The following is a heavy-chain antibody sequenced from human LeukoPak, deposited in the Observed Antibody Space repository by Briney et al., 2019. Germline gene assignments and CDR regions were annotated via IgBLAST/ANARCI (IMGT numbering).Heavy chain of an antibody. CDR1: GFTFSSYA. CDR3: AKDREYYYDSSGYIDY. J-gene: IGHJ4*02. CDR2: ISGSGGST. V-gene: IGHV3-23*01. D-gene: IGHD3-22*01. Sequence: PGGSLRLSCAASGFTFSSYAMSWVRQAPGKGLGWVSVISGSGGSTYYADSVKGRFTISRDNSKNTLYLQMNRLRAEDTAVYYCAKDREYYYDSSGYIDYWGQGTLVTVSS.